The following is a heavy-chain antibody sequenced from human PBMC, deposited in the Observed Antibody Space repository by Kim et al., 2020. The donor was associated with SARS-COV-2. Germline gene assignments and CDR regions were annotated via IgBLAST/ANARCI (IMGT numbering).Heavy chain of an antibody. D-gene: IGHD6-13*01. Sequence: YAAPVKGRFTISRDDSKNTLYLQMNSLKTEDTAVYYCTTTDSSSWRGMDVWGQGTTVTVSS. CDR3: TTTDSSSWRGMDV. J-gene: IGHJ6*02. V-gene: IGHV3-15*01.